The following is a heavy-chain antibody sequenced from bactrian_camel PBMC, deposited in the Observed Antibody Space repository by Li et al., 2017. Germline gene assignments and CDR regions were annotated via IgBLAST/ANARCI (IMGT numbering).Heavy chain of an antibody. D-gene: IGHD2*01. CDR2: INSDGNT. V-gene: IGHV3S40*01. CDR1: GVLLSTHG. CDR3: AADSGIYCVTRSSADFRY. J-gene: IGHJ6*01. Sequence: DVQLVESGGGSVQPGGSLRLSCKVSGVLLSTHGLTWLRQAEGKGLLWLGTINSDGNTYYRDVDNVKGRFIISKDNAKNTLYLQMNSLKPEDTAMYYCAADSGIYCVTRSSADFRYKGQGTQVTVS.